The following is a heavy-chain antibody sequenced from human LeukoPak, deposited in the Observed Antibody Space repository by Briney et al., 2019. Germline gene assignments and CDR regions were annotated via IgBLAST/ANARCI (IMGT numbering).Heavy chain of an antibody. CDR2: INPNSGGT. Sequence: VASVKVSCKASGYTFTGYYMHWVRQAPGQGLEWMGWINPNSGGTNYAQKFQGRVTMTRDTSISTAYMELSRLRSDDTAVYYCARDSVSRWEFDYWGQGTLVTVSS. V-gene: IGHV1-2*02. D-gene: IGHD1-26*01. CDR1: GYTFTGYY. J-gene: IGHJ4*02. CDR3: ARDSVSRWEFDY.